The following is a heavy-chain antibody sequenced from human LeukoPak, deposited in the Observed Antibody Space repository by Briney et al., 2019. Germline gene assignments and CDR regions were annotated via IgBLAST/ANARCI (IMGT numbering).Heavy chain of an antibody. CDR1: GFTFSSYW. J-gene: IGHJ4*02. Sequence: GGSLRLSCAASGFTFSSYWMNWVRQAPGKGLEWVANIKQDGSEKYYVDSVKGRFTISRDNSKNTLYLQMNSLRAEDTAVYYCAKDIGAGGDGYWGQGTLVTVSS. D-gene: IGHD3-16*01. V-gene: IGHV3-7*01. CDR2: IKQDGSEK. CDR3: AKDIGAGGDGY.